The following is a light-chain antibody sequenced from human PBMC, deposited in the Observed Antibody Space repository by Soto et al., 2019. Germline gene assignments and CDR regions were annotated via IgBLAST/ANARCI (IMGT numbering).Light chain of an antibody. Sequence: DIQMTQSPSTLSASVGDRVTITCRASQSISSWLAWYQQKPGKAPKLLIYKASSLESGVPSRFNVCGTGKEFTLTIISLQPDDFATYYYQQYNIYFRFGQGTKVEIK. CDR3: QQYNIYFR. CDR2: KAS. V-gene: IGKV1-5*03. CDR1: QSISSW. J-gene: IGKJ1*01.